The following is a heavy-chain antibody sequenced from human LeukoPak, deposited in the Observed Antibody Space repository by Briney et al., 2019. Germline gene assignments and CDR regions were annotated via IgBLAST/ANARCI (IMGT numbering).Heavy chain of an antibody. CDR1: GFTFSSYE. V-gene: IGHV3-48*03. CDR3: ARAWTGYSYGDY. J-gene: IGHJ4*02. CDR2: ISSSGGII. D-gene: IGHD5-18*01. Sequence: GGSLRLSCAASGFTFSSYETNWVRQAPGKGLEWVSYISSSGGIIHYADSVKGRFTISRDSAKNSVYLQMNSLRAEDTAVYYCARAWTGYSYGDYWGQGTLVTVSS.